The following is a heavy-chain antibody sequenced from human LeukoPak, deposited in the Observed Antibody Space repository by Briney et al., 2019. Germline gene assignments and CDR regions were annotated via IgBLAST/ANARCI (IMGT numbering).Heavy chain of an antibody. J-gene: IGHJ6*03. V-gene: IGHV3-30*18. D-gene: IGHD3-3*01. CDR1: GFTFSSYG. Sequence: GGSLRLSCAASGFTFSSYGMHWVRQAPGKGLEWVAVISYDGSNKYYADSVKGRFTISRDNSKNTLYLQMNSLRAEDTAVYYCAKEGDYDFWSGYRDYYYYMDVWGKGTTVTVSS. CDR3: AKEGDYDFWSGYRDYYYYMDV. CDR2: ISYDGSNK.